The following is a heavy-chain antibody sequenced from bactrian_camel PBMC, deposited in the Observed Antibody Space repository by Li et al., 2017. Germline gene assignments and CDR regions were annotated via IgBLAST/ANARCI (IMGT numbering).Heavy chain of an antibody. V-gene: IGHV3S55*01. CDR2: TDRDGTR. J-gene: IGHJ6*01. Sequence: VQLVESGGDSVQAGGSLRLSCEVSGFPWRDSCMAWYRQVPGKERELVADTDRDGTRNYDDSVRGRFTISKDNAKNTLYLQINSLKPEDSATYYCAAGQGVGWCLDVIRVGAEPDFDYWGHGTQVTVS. CDR3: AAGQGVGWCLDVIRVGAEPDFDY. D-gene: IGHD5*01. CDR1: GFPWRDSC.